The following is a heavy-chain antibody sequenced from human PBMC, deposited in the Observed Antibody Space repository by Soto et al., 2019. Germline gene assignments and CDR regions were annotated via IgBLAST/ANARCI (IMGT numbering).Heavy chain of an antibody. CDR2: INPTSGAT. V-gene: IGHV1-2*02. J-gene: IGHJ4*02. CDR1: GYTFAAFF. D-gene: IGHD4-17*01. Sequence: QVQLVQSGAEVKKPGASVKVSCKTSGYTFAAFFIHWIRQAPGQGLEWMGWINPTSGATVSAQKFQDRVTMTRDTSISTAYMELSGLKSDDTAVYYCTRDPDYGDYWGYFFDYWGQGTPVSVSS. CDR3: TRDPDYGDYWGYFFDY.